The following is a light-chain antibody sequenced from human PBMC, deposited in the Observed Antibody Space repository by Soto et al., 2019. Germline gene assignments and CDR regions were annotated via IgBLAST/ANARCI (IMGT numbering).Light chain of an antibody. CDR3: QQRSNWPPFT. CDR1: QSVSSY. CDR2: DAS. Sequence: EIVLTQSPATLSLSPGERATLSCRASQSVSSYLAWYQQKPGQAPRLLIYDASNRATGIPARFSGSGSGTDFTLTISCLEPEDFAVYYCQQRSNWPPFTFGGGTKVDIK. V-gene: IGKV3-11*01. J-gene: IGKJ4*01.